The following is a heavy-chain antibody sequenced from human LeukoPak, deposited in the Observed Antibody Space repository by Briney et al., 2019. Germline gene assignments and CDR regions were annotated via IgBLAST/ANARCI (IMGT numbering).Heavy chain of an antibody. V-gene: IGHV3-66*01. CDR3: AKGLAVAGREYYFDY. J-gene: IGHJ4*02. Sequence: PGGSLRLSCAASGFTVSSNYMNWVRQAPGKGPEWVSAIYIGGNTYYADSVKGRFTISRDNSKNTLYLQMNSLRAEDTAVYYCAKGLAVAGREYYFDYWGREPWSPSPQ. D-gene: IGHD6-19*01. CDR1: GFTVSSNY. CDR2: IYIGGNT.